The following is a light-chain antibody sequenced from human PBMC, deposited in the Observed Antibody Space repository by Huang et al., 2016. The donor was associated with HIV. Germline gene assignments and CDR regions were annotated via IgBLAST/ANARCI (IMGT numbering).Light chain of an antibody. CDR1: QNINSN. V-gene: IGKV1-39*01. Sequence: DIQMTQSPSSLSAAVGDRVTMTCRASQNINSNLNWYQQKTGKAPKLLIFIASYLASGVPSRVSGSGSGTDFTLTINSLQPEDLATYFCQQSHNTPWTFGQGSKVEIK. CDR2: IAS. CDR3: QQSHNTPWT. J-gene: IGKJ1*01.